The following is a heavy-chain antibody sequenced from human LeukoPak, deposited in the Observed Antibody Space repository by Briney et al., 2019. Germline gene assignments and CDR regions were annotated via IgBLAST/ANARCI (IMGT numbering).Heavy chain of an antibody. CDR2: IYPGDSDT. D-gene: IGHD5-18*01. CDR3: ARLGRYSYGLIDY. Sequence: GEFLKISCKGSGYSFTSYWIGWVRQMPGKGLEWMGIIYPGDSDTRYSPSFQGQVTISADRSISTAYLQWSSLKASDTAMYYCARLGRYSYGLIDYWGQGTLVTVSS. J-gene: IGHJ4*02. CDR1: GYSFTSYW. V-gene: IGHV5-51*01.